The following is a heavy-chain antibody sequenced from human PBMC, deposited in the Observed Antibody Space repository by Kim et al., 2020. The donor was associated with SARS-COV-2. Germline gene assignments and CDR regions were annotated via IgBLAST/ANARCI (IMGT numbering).Heavy chain of an antibody. D-gene: IGHD3-3*01. V-gene: IGHV3-9*01. CDR2: ISWNSGSI. Sequence: GGSLRLSCAASGFTFGDYAMHWVRQAPGKGLEWVSGISWNSGSIGYADSVKGRFTISRDNAKNSLYLQMNSLRAEDTALYYCAKGGGAGYYDFWSGYYSGRVGDYYYYMDVWGKGTTVTVSS. CDR3: AKGGGAGYYDFWSGYYSGRVGDYYYYMDV. J-gene: IGHJ6*03. CDR1: GFTFGDYA.